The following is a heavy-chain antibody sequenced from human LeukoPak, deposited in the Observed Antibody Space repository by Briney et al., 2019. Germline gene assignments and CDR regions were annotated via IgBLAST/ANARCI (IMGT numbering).Heavy chain of an antibody. CDR2: INPNSGGT. J-gene: IGHJ5*02. Sequence: ASVKVSCKASGYTFTGYYMHWVRQAPGQGLEWMGWINPNSGGTNYAQKFQGRVTMTRDTSISTAYMELSRLRSDDTAVYYCARVLRYFDWANWFDPWGQGTLVTVSS. CDR1: GYTFTGYY. CDR3: ARVLRYFDWANWFDP. V-gene: IGHV1-2*02. D-gene: IGHD3-9*01.